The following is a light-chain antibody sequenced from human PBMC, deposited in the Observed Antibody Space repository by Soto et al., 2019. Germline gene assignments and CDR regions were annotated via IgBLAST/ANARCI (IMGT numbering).Light chain of an antibody. Sequence: IQMTQSPSCLSASVGDRVTITCRASQSISRNLNWYQQKPGKAPELLIYTASNLQSGVPSRFSGSGSGTDFALTISSLQPEDSAVYYCQQSHSSPLSFGGGTKVDI. CDR2: TAS. J-gene: IGKJ4*01. CDR1: QSISRN. CDR3: QQSHSSPLS. V-gene: IGKV1-39*01.